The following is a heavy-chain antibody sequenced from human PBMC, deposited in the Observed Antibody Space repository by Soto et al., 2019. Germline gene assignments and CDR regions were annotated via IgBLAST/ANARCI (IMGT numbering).Heavy chain of an antibody. CDR3: ARHRDCSASTCPTGHWFDP. V-gene: IGHV3-23*01. CDR1: GFTSTAYA. D-gene: IGHD2-15*01. CDR2: IVGSGRT. J-gene: IGHJ5*02. Sequence: EVQLLESGGGLVQPGGSLRLSCAASGFTSTAYAMTWVRLAPGKGLEWVSTIVGSGRTFYGDSAKGRFTISRDDSKNTVYLQMSNLRVEDTAIYHCARHRDCSASTCPTGHWFDPWGQGTLVAVSS.